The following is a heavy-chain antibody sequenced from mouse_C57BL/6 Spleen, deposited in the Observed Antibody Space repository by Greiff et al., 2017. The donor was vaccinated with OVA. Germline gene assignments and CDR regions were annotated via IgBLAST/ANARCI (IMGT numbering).Heavy chain of an antibody. D-gene: IGHD2-4*01. CDR1: GYAFSSYW. V-gene: IGHV1-80*01. CDR3: ASDYDDGAWFAY. J-gene: IGHJ3*01. CDR2: IYPGDGDT. Sequence: QVQLKESGAELVKPGASVKISCKASGYAFSSYWMNWVKQRPGKGLEWIGQIYPGDGDTNYTGKFKGKATLTADKSSSTAYMQLSSLTSEDSAVYCCASDYDDGAWFAYWGQGTLVTVSA.